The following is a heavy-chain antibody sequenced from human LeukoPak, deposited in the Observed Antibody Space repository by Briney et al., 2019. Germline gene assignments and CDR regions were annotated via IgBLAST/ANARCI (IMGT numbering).Heavy chain of an antibody. CDR2: IYPGDSDT. CDR1: GYIFTTYW. V-gene: IGHV5-51*01. Sequence: GESLKISCKGSGYIFTTYWIGWVRQMPGKGLEWMGIIYPGDSDTRYSPSFQGQVTISADKSISTAYLQWSSLKASDTAMYYCARPLDSSGWLQGAFDIWGQGTMVTVSS. D-gene: IGHD6-19*01. CDR3: ARPLDSSGWLQGAFDI. J-gene: IGHJ3*02.